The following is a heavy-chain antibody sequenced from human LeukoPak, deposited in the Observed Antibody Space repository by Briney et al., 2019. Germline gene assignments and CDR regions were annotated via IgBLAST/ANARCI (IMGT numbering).Heavy chain of an antibody. Sequence: GGSLRLSCAASGFTFSAYWMHWVRQAPGKGLVWVSRINTDGSSTSYADSVKGRFTISRDNAKNSLYLQMNSLRAEDTAVYYCAELGITMIGGVWGKGTTVTISS. CDR3: AELGITMIGGV. CDR2: INTDGSST. D-gene: IGHD3-10*02. J-gene: IGHJ6*04. CDR1: GFTFSAYW. V-gene: IGHV3-74*01.